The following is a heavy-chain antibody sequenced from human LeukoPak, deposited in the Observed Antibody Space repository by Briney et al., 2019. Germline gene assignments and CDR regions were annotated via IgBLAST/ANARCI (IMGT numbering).Heavy chain of an antibody. CDR2: IWYDGTND. CDR1: GFTFSRYG. D-gene: IGHD5-12*01. Sequence: PGGSLRLSCAASGFTFSRYGMHWFRQAPGKGLEWVAVIWYDGTNDYYADSVKGRFTISRDNSKNTLYLQMNALRAADTAVYYCARDVMSGGGYDPHYGMDVWGRGTTVTISS. J-gene: IGHJ6*02. V-gene: IGHV3-33*01. CDR3: ARDVMSGGGYDPHYGMDV.